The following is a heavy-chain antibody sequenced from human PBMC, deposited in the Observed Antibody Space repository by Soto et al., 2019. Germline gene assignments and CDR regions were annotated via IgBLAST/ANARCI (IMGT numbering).Heavy chain of an antibody. D-gene: IGHD3-9*01. J-gene: IGHJ4*02. CDR1: WFTASSNYA. Sequence: LXRSCAASWFTASSNYAMNWVRQAPGKGLEWVSTLSKDGANEHYADSVKGRFTISRDGSKNTLYLQMNSLRAEDTAMYYCAKDPSTGSADYWGQGTQVTVSS. V-gene: IGHV3-23*01. CDR2: LSKDGANE. CDR3: AKDPSTGSADY.